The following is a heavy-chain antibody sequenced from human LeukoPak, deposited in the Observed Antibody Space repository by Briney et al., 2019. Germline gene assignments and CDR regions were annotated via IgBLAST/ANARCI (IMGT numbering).Heavy chain of an antibody. CDR1: GFTFSSYA. CDR3: ARDYDY. V-gene: IGHV3-30*04. Sequence: GRSLRLSCAASGFTFSSYAMHWVRQAPGKGLEWVAVISYDGSNKYYADSVRGRFTISRDNPKNTLYLQMNSLRAEDTAVYYCARDYDYWGQGPLDTVSS. J-gene: IGHJ4*02. CDR2: ISYDGSNK.